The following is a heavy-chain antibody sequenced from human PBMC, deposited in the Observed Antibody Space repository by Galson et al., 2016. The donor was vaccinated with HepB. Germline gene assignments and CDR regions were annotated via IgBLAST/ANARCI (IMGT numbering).Heavy chain of an antibody. CDR3: TRGCLCSGGTCDSPAFDY. J-gene: IGHJ4*02. CDR2: ISGTNGNT. Sequence: SVRVSCTASGYTFNTYGIGWVRQAPGQGLEWVAWISGTNGNTNYAQNFKGRVTMTRDTSTQTHYLELRSLRTDDTAIYYCTRGCLCSGGTCDSPAFDYWGQGTLVIVSA. CDR1: GYTFNTYG. D-gene: IGHD2-15*01. V-gene: IGHV1-18*01.